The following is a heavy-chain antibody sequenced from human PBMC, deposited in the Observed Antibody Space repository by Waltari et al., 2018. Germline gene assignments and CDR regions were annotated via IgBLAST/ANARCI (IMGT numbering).Heavy chain of an antibody. D-gene: IGHD3-10*01. CDR1: GFTFSSYA. J-gene: IGHJ5*02. V-gene: IGHV3-30-3*01. CDR3: ARDSGVTRRNWFDP. Sequence: QVQLVESGGGVVQPGRSLRLSCAASGFTFSSYAMHWVRQAPGKGLEWVAVISYDGSNTYYADSVKGRFTISRDNSKNTLYLQMNSLRAEDTAVYYCARDSGVTRRNWFDPWGQGTLVTVSS. CDR2: ISYDGSNT.